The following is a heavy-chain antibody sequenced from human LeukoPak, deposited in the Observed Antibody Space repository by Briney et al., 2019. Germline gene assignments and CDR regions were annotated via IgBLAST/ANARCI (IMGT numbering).Heavy chain of an antibody. CDR2: INHSGST. D-gene: IGHD2-15*01. CDR3: ARGRVSSVVAAYFDY. CDR1: GGSFSGYY. V-gene: IGHV4-34*01. Sequence: SETLSLTCAVYGGSFSGYYWSWIRQPPGKGLEWIGEINHSGSTNYNPSPKSRVTISVDTSKNQFSLKLSSVTAADTAVYYCARGRVSSVVAAYFDYWGQGTLVTVSS. J-gene: IGHJ4*02.